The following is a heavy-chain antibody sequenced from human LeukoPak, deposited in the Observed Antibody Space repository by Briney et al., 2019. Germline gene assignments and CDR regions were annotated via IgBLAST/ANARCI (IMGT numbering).Heavy chain of an antibody. CDR2: IYYTGST. V-gene: IGHV4-59*01. CDR3: ARVYGSGYDFRGAFDI. CDR1: GGSISTYY. Sequence: SETLSLTCTVSGGSISTYYWTWIRQPPGKGLEWIGYIYYTGSTNYNPSLKSRVTISVDTTKNQFSLKLSSVTAADTAIYYCARVYGSGYDFRGAFDIWGQGTMVTVSS. D-gene: IGHD5-12*01. J-gene: IGHJ3*02.